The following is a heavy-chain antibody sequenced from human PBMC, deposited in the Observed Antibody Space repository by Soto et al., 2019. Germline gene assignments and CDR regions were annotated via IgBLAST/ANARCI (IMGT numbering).Heavy chain of an antibody. CDR1: GFSLSTEGVG. CDR2: IFWDDEK. D-gene: IGHD7-27*01. CDR3: ANHPNWGFSDFDS. Sequence: QITLKESGPAQVKPTQTLTLTCTFSGFSLSTEGVGVGWIRRPPGKALEYLALIFWDDEKRYSPSLRSRVTVSKDTFKNQVILTMTNMDPADTGTYYCANHPNWGFSDFDSWGQGALVTVSS. V-gene: IGHV2-5*02. J-gene: IGHJ4*02.